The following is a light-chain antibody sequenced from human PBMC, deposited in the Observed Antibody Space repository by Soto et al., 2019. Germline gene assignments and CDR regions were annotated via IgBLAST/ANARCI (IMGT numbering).Light chain of an antibody. CDR2: LGS. CDR1: QSLLHSNGYNY. CDR3: MQALQAPRT. J-gene: IGKJ1*01. V-gene: IGKV2-28*01. Sequence: IVIPQSPLSLPDAPGEPASISCTSSQSLLHSNGYNYLDWYLQKPGQSLMLLIFLGSNRASGVPDRVSGRESGTDFTLKISRGEAEDVGVCDCMQALQAPRTFGQGTKEDIK.